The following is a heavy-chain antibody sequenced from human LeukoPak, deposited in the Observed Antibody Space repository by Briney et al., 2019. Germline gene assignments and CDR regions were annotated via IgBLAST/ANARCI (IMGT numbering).Heavy chain of an antibody. CDR3: ARGGDYGDYYYFDY. D-gene: IGHD4-17*01. Sequence: GGSLRLSCAASGFTFSSYAMHWVRQAPGKGLEWVAVISYDGSNKYYADSVKGRFTISRDNSKNTLYLQMNSLRAEDTAVYYCARGGDYGDYYYFDYWGQGTLVTVSS. CDR1: GFTFSSYA. V-gene: IGHV3-30-3*01. J-gene: IGHJ4*02. CDR2: ISYDGSNK.